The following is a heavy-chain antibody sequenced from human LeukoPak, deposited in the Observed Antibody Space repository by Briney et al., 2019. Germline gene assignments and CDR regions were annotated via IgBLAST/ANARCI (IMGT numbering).Heavy chain of an antibody. Sequence: GGSLRLSCAASGFTFSRYWMHWVRQDPEKGLVWVSRISSDGSEIIYADSVKGRFTISRDNAKNTLYLEMNGLRVEDTAVYYCARDWGGYGPTSHDYWGQGTLVTVSS. CDR3: ARDWGGYGPTSHDY. V-gene: IGHV3-74*01. D-gene: IGHD3-16*01. CDR2: ISSDGSEI. J-gene: IGHJ4*02. CDR1: GFTFSRYW.